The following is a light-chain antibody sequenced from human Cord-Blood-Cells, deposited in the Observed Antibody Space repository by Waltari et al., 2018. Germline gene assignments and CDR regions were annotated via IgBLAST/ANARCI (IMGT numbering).Light chain of an antibody. J-gene: IGLJ3*02. CDR3: YSAADNNRV. V-gene: IGLV3-27*01. CDR2: KDS. CDR1: VLAKKY. Sequence: SYELTQPSSVSVSPGQTARITCSGDVLAKKYARWFQQKPGQAPVLVIYKDSERHSGIPERFSGSSSGTTVTLTISGAQVEDEADYYCYSAADNNRVFGGGTKLTVL.